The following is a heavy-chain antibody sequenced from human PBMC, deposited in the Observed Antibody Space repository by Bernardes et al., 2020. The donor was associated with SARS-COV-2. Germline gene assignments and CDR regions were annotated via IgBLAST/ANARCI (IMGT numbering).Heavy chain of an antibody. CDR1: GFTFSNYG. V-gene: IGHV3-23*01. D-gene: IGHD6-13*01. J-gene: IGHJ4*02. CDR2: TSADGLNT. Sequence: GGSLRLSCAASGFTFSNYGVGWVRQAPGRGLEWVSMTSADGLNTYYANSVKGRFTSSRDNSKNTLYLQMSSLRAEDTAVYYCAKMAPDYSTTWYGFLYFDYWGQGSLVTVSS. CDR3: AKMAPDYSTTWYGFLYFDY.